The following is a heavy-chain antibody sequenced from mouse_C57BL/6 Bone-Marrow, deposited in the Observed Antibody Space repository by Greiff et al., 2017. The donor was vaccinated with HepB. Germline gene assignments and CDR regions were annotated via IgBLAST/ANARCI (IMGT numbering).Heavy chain of an antibody. CDR1: GYTFTSYW. V-gene: IGHV1-52*01. J-gene: IGHJ2*01. D-gene: IGHD2-3*01. CDR2: IDPSDSET. CDR3: VRGIYDGYPYYFDY. Sequence: VQLQQPGAELVRPGSSVKLSCKASGYTFTSYWMHWVKQRPVQGLEWIGNIDPSDSETHYNQKFKDKATLTVDKSSSTAYMQLSSLTSEDSAVYYCVRGIYDGYPYYFDYWGQGTTLTVSS.